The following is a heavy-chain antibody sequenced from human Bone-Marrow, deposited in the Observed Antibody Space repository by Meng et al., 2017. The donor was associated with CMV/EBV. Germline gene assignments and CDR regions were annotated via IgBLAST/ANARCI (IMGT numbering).Heavy chain of an antibody. CDR3: ARVYSNHRLFDP. CDR1: GGSFSGYY. J-gene: IGHJ5*02. Sequence: SETLSLTCAVYGGSFSGYYWSWIRQPPGKGLEWIGEINHSGSTNYNPSLKSRVTISVDTSKNQFSLKLSSVTAEDTAVYYCARVYSNHRLFDPWGQGTLVTVSS. V-gene: IGHV4-34*01. D-gene: IGHD4-11*01. CDR2: INHSGST.